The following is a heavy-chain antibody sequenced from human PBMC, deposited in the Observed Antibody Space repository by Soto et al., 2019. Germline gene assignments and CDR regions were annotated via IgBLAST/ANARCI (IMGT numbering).Heavy chain of an antibody. V-gene: IGHV4-61*03. D-gene: IGHD6-13*01. J-gene: IGHJ4*02. CDR2: IYYAGST. CDR3: ARASDPSSSWPSLDY. CDR1: GGSVSSGSYF. Sequence: SETLSLTCTVSGGSVSSGSYFWYWIRQPPGKGLEWIGYIYYAGSTTYNPSLKSRVTISVDTSKNHFSLRLSSVTAADTAVYYCARASDPSSSWPSLDYWGQGTLVTVSS.